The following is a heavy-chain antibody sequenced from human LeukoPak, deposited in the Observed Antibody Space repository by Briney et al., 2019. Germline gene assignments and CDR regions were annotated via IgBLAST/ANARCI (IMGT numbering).Heavy chain of an antibody. V-gene: IGHV3-21*01. D-gene: IGHD6-13*01. CDR2: VSSSGSI. J-gene: IGHJ4*02. CDR1: KFTFSTYS. CDR3: ARPIAGKAFDY. Sequence: PGGSLRLSCVASKFTFSTYSMTWVRQAPGKGLEWVSSVSSSGSISYVDSVKGRFTISRDNAKNSLYLQMNSLRAEDTAVYYCARPIAGKAFDYWGQGTLVTVSS.